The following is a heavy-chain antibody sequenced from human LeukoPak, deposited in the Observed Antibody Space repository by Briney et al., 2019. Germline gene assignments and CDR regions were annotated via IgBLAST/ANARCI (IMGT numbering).Heavy chain of an antibody. V-gene: IGHV3-23*01. CDR3: AKGLYSRNIRHSSFDY. Sequence: GGSLRLSCAASRFTFSNYAVSWVRQAPGKGLEWVSAISGSGAGTYYPDSVKGRFTISRDNSKNTLYLQMNSLRAEDTAVYYCAKGLYSRNIRHSSFDYWGQGTLLTVSS. J-gene: IGHJ4*02. D-gene: IGHD2-8*01. CDR2: ISGSGAGT. CDR1: RFTFSNYA.